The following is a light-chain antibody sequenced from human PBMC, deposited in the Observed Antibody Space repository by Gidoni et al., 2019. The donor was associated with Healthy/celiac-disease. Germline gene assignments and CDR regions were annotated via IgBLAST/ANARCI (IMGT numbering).Light chain of an antibody. CDR3: QQYNSYPLT. CDR2: KAS. Sequence: DIQMNQSPSTLSASVGDRVTITCRASQSISSWLAWYQQKPGKAPKLLIYKASSLASGVPSRFSGSGSGTEFTLTISSLQPDDFATYYCQQYNSYPLTFGGGTKVEIK. J-gene: IGKJ4*01. CDR1: QSISSW. V-gene: IGKV1-5*03.